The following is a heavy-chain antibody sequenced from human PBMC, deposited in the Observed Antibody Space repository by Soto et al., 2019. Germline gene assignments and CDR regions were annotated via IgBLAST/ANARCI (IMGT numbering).Heavy chain of an antibody. CDR3: AREKAHYDILTGYYRDYYGMDV. J-gene: IGHJ6*02. CDR1: GGSISSSNW. V-gene: IGHV4-4*02. Sequence: SETLSLTCAVSGGSISSSNWWSWVRQPPGKGLEWIGEIYHSGSTNYNPSLKSRVTISVDKSKNQFSLKLSSVTAADTAVYYCAREKAHYDILTGYYRDYYGMDVWGQGTTVT. CDR2: IYHSGST. D-gene: IGHD3-9*01.